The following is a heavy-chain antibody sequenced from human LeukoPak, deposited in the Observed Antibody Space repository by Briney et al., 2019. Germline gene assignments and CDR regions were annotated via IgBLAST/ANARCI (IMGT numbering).Heavy chain of an antibody. D-gene: IGHD6-13*01. CDR2: INRDGSTT. Sequence: PGGSLRLSCAVSGFTFSSYWMHWVRQAPGKELVWVSRINRDGSTTTYADSVKGRFTISRDNAKNSLYLQMNSLRAEDTAVYYCARVGRAYSSSWYVDYWGQGTLVTVSS. CDR3: ARVGRAYSSSWYVDY. CDR1: GFTFSSYW. V-gene: IGHV3-74*03. J-gene: IGHJ4*02.